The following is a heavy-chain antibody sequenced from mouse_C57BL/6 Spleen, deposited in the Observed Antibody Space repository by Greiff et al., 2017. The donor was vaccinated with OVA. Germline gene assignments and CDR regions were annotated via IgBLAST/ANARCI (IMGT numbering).Heavy chain of an antibody. J-gene: IGHJ1*03. CDR1: GFTFSDYG. D-gene: IGHD1-2*01. Sequence: DAKLVESGGGLVKPGGSLKLSCAASGFTFSDYGMHWVRQAPEKGLEWVAYISSGSSTIYYADTVKGRFTISRDNAKNTLFLQMTSLRSEDTAMDYCARPGTTADWYFDVWGTGTTVTVSS. CDR3: ARPGTTADWYFDV. CDR2: ISSGSSTI. V-gene: IGHV5-17*01.